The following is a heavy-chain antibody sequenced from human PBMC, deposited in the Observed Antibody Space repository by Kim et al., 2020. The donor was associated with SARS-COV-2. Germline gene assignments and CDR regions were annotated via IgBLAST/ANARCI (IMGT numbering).Heavy chain of an antibody. J-gene: IGHJ5*02. V-gene: IGHV3-30*18. D-gene: IGHD3-22*01. CDR2: ISYDGSNK. CDR1: GFTFSSYG. CDR3: AKDPSQGSGYWGWFDP. Sequence: GGSLRLSCAASGFTFSSYGMHWVRQAPGKGLEWVAVISYDGSNKYYADSVKGRFTISRDNSKNTLYLQMNSLRAEDTAVYYCAKDPSQGSGYWGWFDPWGQGTLVTVSS.